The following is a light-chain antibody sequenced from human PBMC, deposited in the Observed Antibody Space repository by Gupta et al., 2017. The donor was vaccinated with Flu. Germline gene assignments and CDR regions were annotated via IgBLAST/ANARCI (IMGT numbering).Light chain of an antibody. CDR1: SSDIVGYNF. CDR3: SSYSGSNNKVL. Sequence: QSALTQPPSASGSPGQSVTIPCTGTSSDIVGYNFVSWYQQHPGKAPKLMIYEVTKRPSGVPDRFSGSKSGNTASLTGSGLQSEDEADYYCSSYSGSNNKVLFGGGTKLTVL. V-gene: IGLV2-8*01. CDR2: EVT. J-gene: IGLJ2*01.